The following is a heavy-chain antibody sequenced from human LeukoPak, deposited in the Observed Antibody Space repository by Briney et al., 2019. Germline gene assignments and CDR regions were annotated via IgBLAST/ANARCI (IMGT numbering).Heavy chain of an antibody. D-gene: IGHD4-17*01. CDR2: IYYSGST. Sequence: SSETLSLTCTVSGGSISSSSYYWGWIRQPPGKGLEWIGSIYYSGSTYYNPSLKSRVTISVDTSKNQFSLKLSSVTAADTAVYYCARGGAGDYGDYGGFLDYWGQGTLVTVSS. CDR3: ARGGAGDYGDYGGFLDY. J-gene: IGHJ4*02. CDR1: GGSISSSSYY. V-gene: IGHV4-39*07.